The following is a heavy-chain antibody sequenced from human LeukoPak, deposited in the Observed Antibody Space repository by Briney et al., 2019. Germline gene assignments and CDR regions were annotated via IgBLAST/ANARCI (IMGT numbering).Heavy chain of an antibody. V-gene: IGHV3-23*01. CDR1: GFTFSSYA. Sequence: GGSLRLSCAASGFTFSSYAMSWVRQAPGKGLEWVSAISGSGGSTYYADSVKGRFTISRDNSKNTLYLQMNSLRAEDTAVYYCAKGRVLRFLEWLSDFDYWGQGTLVTVSS. D-gene: IGHD3-3*01. J-gene: IGHJ4*02. CDR2: ISGSGGST. CDR3: AKGRVLRFLEWLSDFDY.